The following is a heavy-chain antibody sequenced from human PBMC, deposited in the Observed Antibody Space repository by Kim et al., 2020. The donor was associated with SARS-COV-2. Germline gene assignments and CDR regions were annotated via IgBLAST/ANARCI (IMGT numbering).Heavy chain of an antibody. D-gene: IGHD3-22*01. CDR2: ISWNSGSI. Sequence: GGSLRLSCAASGFTFDDYAMHWVRQAPGKGLEWVSGISWNSGSIAYADSVKGRFTISRDNAKNSLYLQMNSLRAEDTALYYCAKDNYYDSSGYSVLDYWGQGTLVTVSS. CDR1: GFTFDDYA. CDR3: AKDNYYDSSGYSVLDY. V-gene: IGHV3-9*01. J-gene: IGHJ4*02.